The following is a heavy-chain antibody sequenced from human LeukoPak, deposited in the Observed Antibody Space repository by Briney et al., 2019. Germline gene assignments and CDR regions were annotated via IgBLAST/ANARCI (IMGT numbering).Heavy chain of an antibody. CDR3: ARVSRFSGYCSSTSCYPPTYNWFDP. V-gene: IGHV1-58*01. D-gene: IGHD2-2*01. CDR1: GFTFTSSA. CDR2: IVVGSGNT. J-gene: IGHJ5*02. Sequence: PVKVSCKASGFTFTSSAVQWVRQARGQRLEWIGWIVVGSGNTNYAQKFQERVTITRDMSTSTAYMELSRLRSGDTAVYYCARVSRFSGYCSSTSCYPPTYNWFDPWGQGTLVTVSS.